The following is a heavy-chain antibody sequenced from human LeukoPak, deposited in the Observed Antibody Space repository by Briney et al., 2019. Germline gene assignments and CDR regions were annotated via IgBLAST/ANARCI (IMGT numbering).Heavy chain of an antibody. D-gene: IGHD4-17*01. CDR3: ARRCSGDYGHWFDP. J-gene: IGHJ5*02. V-gene: IGHV4-59*08. CDR2: MSYSGRN. CDR1: GGSISTYY. Sequence: SETLSLTCTVSGGSISTYYWTWIQQPPGEGLEWIGYMSYSGRNNQNPSLKSRVTISVDASKNQFSLTLSSVTAADTAVYYCARRCSGDYGHWFDPWGQGTLVTVSS.